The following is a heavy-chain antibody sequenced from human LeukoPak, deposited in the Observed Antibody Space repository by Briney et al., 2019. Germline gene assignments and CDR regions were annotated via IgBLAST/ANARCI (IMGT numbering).Heavy chain of an antibody. Sequence: ASVKVSCKASGYTFTGYYMHWVRQAPGQGLEWMGWINPNSGGTNYAQKFQGRVTMTRDTSISTAYMELSRLRSDDTAVYYCARPLSYYYGSGSYCLWGQGTLVTVSS. CDR1: GYTFTGYY. V-gene: IGHV1-2*02. D-gene: IGHD3-10*01. CDR2: INPNSGGT. CDR3: ARPLSYYYGSGSYCL. J-gene: IGHJ4*02.